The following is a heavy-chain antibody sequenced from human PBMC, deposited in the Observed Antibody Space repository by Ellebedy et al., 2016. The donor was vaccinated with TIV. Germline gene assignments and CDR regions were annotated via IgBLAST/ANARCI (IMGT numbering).Heavy chain of an antibody. V-gene: IGHV1-69*04. Sequence: AASVKVSCKASGGTFSSHGVTWVRQAPGQGLEWMGRIIPILNIVDYAQEFLGRVTISADISTGTASMELRSLRSEDTAVYYCANGYSYGLVLYWGQGTLVSVSS. CDR1: GGTFSSHG. CDR3: ANGYSYGLVLY. J-gene: IGHJ4*02. D-gene: IGHD5-18*01. CDR2: IIPILNIV.